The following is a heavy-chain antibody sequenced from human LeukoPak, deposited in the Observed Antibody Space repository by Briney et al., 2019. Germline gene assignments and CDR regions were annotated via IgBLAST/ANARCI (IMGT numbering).Heavy chain of an antibody. CDR2: ISSSGSTI. V-gene: IGHV3-48*03. CDR3: LTVRKYLRVGWNSNFDY. CDR1: GFTFSSYE. D-gene: IGHD1-7*01. J-gene: IGHJ4*02. Sequence: GGSLRLSCAASGFTFSSYEMNWVRQAPGKGLEWVSYISSSGSTIYYADSVKGRFTVSRDNSKNTLYLQMNYLRAEDTAVYYCLTVRKYLRVGWNSNFDYWGQGTLVTVSS.